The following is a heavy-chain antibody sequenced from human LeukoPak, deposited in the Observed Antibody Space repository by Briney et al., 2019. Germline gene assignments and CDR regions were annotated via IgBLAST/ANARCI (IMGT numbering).Heavy chain of an antibody. V-gene: IGHV4-59*08. Sequence: SETLSLTCTASGGSISPYYWSWIRQTPGKGLEWIGYILYSGTTTNYNPSLKSRVTMFEDKSKNQFSLRLYSVTVADTAAYYCARHFAYSSSYYFDYWGQGSLVTVSS. D-gene: IGHD6-6*01. CDR1: GGSISPYY. CDR3: ARHFAYSSSYYFDY. J-gene: IGHJ4*02. CDR2: ILYSGTTT.